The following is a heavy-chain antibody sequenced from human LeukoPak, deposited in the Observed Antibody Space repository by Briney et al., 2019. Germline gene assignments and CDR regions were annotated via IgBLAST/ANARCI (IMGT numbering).Heavy chain of an antibody. D-gene: IGHD3-10*01. CDR1: GFTFSSYA. V-gene: IGHV3-23*01. J-gene: IGHJ4*02. Sequence: VGSLRLSCAASGFTFSSYAMRWGRQAPGKGLEWVSAISGSGGSTYYADSVKGRFTISRDNSKNTLYLQMNCLRAEATAVYYCAKSLYLGYYYGSEQVFDNWGQGTLVTVSS. CDR3: AKSLYLGYYYGSEQVFDN. CDR2: ISGSGGST.